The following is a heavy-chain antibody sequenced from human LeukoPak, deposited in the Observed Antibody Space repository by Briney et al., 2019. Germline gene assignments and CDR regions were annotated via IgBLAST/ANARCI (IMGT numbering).Heavy chain of an antibody. CDR2: IKQDGSEK. D-gene: IGHD4-17*01. V-gene: IGHV3-7*03. J-gene: IGHJ4*02. CDR3: ARRLRAHIDY. CDR1: GFTFSTYA. Sequence: PGGSLRLSCAASGFTFSTYAMHWVRQAPGKGLEWVANIKQDGSEKYYVDSVKGRFTISRDNAKNSLYLQMNSLRAEDTAVYYCARRLRAHIDYWGQGTLVTVSS.